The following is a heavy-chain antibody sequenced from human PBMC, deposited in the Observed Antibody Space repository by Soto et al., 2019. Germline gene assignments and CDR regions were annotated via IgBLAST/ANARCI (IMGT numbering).Heavy chain of an antibody. J-gene: IGHJ6*02. Sequence: SGKVSCKASGYTFTSYGISWVRQAPGQGLEWMGWISAYNGNTNYAQKLQGRVTMTTDTSTSTAYMELRSLRSDDTAVYYCARGETAMVTGDYYYYGMDVWGQGTTVTASS. CDR2: ISAYNGNT. CDR3: ARGETAMVTGDYYYYGMDV. CDR1: GYTFTSYG. V-gene: IGHV1-18*04. D-gene: IGHD5-18*01.